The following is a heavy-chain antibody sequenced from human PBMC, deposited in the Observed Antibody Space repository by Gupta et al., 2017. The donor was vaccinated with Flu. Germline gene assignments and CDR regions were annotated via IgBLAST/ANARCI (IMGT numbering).Heavy chain of an antibody. J-gene: IGHJ4*01. D-gene: IGHD1-7*01. V-gene: IGHV3-7*01. CDR2: INPDGSGT. CDR1: GFSFSRYW. Sequence: VQLVESGGGLVQPGGTLSLSCADYGFSFSRYWMNWVRQTPGKGLEWVSSINPDGSGTSYVDSVKGRFTISRDNAHNSLYLHMNSLRAEDTSLFYCARDLNWDSYWGHGTRVTVSS. CDR3: ARDLNWDSY.